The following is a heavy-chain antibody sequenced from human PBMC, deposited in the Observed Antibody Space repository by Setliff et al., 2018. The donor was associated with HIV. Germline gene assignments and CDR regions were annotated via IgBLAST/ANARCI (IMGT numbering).Heavy chain of an antibody. J-gene: IGHJ6*03. D-gene: IGHD3-16*01. CDR1: GFTFSSYC. V-gene: IGHV3-21*01. CDR2: ISYGSTYI. CDR3: ARSGGIGNYHWDV. Sequence: GGSLRLSCVASGFTFSSYCMDWFRQAPGKGLERVSSISYGSTYIYQSDSVRGRFTISRDDAKKSLYLQMNSLGAEDTAVYYCARSGGIGNYHWDVWGKGTTVTVLL.